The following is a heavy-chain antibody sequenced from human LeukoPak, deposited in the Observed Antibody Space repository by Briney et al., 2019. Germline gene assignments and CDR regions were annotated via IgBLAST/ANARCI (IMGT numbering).Heavy chain of an antibody. J-gene: IGHJ6*02. V-gene: IGHV4-34*01. CDR2: INHSGST. Sequence: SETLSLTCAVYGGSFSGYYWSWIRQPPGKGLEWIGEINHSGSTNYNPSLKSRVTISVDTSKNQFSLKLSSVTAEDTAVYYCARVYYYYGMDVWGQGTTVTVSS. CDR3: ARVYYYYGMDV. CDR1: GGSFSGYY.